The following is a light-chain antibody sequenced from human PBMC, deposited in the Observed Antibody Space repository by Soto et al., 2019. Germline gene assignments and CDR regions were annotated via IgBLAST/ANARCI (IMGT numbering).Light chain of an antibody. CDR1: QSLVYSDGNTY. CDR3: MQGTHWSRT. V-gene: IGKV2-30*01. J-gene: IGKJ2*01. Sequence: DAAMTQSPLSLPVTLGQPASISCRSSQSLVYSDGNTYLNWYQQRPGQSPRRLIYNVSNRDSGVPDRFSGSGSGTDFTLKISRVEADDVGVYYCMQGTHWSRTFGQGTKLEI. CDR2: NVS.